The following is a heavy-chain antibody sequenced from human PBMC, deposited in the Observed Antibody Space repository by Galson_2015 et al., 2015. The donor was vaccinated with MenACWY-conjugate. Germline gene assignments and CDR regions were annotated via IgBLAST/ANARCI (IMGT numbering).Heavy chain of an antibody. Sequence: SLRLSCAASGFTFNDYGMSWVRQAPGKGLEWVSGINWDGGSTGYADSVKGRFTISRDNAKNSPYLQMNSLRAEDTALYHCARGSGSYSTLVDYWGQGTLVTVSS. CDR3: ARGSGSYSTLVDY. CDR1: GFTFNDYG. V-gene: IGHV3-20*01. CDR2: INWDGGST. D-gene: IGHD1-26*01. J-gene: IGHJ4*02.